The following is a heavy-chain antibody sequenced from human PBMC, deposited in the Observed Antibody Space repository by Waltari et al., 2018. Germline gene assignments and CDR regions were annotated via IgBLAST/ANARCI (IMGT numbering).Heavy chain of an antibody. CDR3: ARDSGGGRDYYYMDV. V-gene: IGHV3-30-3*01. J-gene: IGHJ6*03. D-gene: IGHD2-15*01. CDR1: GFTFSSYA. Sequence: QVQLVESGGGVVQPGRSLRLSCAASGFTFSSYAMHWVRQAPGKGLEWVAVIAYDGSNKYYADSVKGRFTISRDNSKNTLYLQMNSLRAEDTAVYYCARDSGGGRDYYYMDVWGKGTTVTVSS. CDR2: IAYDGSNK.